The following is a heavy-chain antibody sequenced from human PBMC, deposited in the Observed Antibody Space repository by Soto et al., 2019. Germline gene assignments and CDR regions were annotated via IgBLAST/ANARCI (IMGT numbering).Heavy chain of an antibody. CDR1: GGTFSSYT. J-gene: IGHJ4*02. CDR3: AREGGRVASHFDY. Sequence: QVQLVQSGAEVKKPGSSVKVSCKASGGTFSSYTISWVRQAPGQGLEWMGSIIPILGIANYAQKFQGRVTITADKSTSTAYMELSSLRSEDTAVYYCAREGGRVASHFDYWGQGTLVNVSS. CDR2: IIPILGIA. D-gene: IGHD5-12*01. V-gene: IGHV1-69*08.